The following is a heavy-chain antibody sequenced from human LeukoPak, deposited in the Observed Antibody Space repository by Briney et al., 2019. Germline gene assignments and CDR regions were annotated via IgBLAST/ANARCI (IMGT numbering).Heavy chain of an antibody. Sequence: GGSLRLSCAASGFTFSSYGMHWVRQAPGKGLEWVAVISYDGSNKYYADSVKGRFTISRDNSKNTLYLQVNSLRAEDTAVYYCAKGYYDSSGYYDYWGQGTLVTVSS. CDR2: ISYDGSNK. CDR3: AKGYYDSSGYYDY. CDR1: GFTFSSYG. J-gene: IGHJ4*02. D-gene: IGHD3-22*01. V-gene: IGHV3-30*18.